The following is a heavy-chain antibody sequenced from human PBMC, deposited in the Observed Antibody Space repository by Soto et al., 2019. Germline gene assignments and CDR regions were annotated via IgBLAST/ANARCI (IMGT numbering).Heavy chain of an antibody. Sequence: ASVKVSCKASGYTSTSYAMHWVRQAPGQRLEWMGWINAGNGNTKYSQKFQGRVTITRDTSASTAYMELSSLRSEDTAVYYCARSPGYSYGDYWGQGTLVTVSS. D-gene: IGHD5-18*01. CDR3: ARSPGYSYGDY. CDR2: INAGNGNT. J-gene: IGHJ4*02. CDR1: GYTSTSYA. V-gene: IGHV1-3*01.